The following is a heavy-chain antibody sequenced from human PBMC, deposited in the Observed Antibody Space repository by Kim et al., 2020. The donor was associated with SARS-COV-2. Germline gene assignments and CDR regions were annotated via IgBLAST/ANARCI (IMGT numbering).Heavy chain of an antibody. CDR3: AKGFVLGGANF. CDR1: GFTVPNLF. CDR2: IFCGGGGA. J-gene: IGHJ4*02. V-gene: IGHV3-23*01. D-gene: IGHD3-10*01. Sequence: GGSLRLSCVASGFTVPNLFMTWVRQAPGKGLEWVSAIFCGGGGAYYADSVKGRFTISRDKSTNPVNLQMNSLRPEDTALYYCAKGFVLGGANFWGQGTLV.